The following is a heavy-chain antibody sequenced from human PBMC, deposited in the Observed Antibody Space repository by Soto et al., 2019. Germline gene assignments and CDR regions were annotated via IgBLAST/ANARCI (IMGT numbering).Heavy chain of an antibody. D-gene: IGHD2-15*01. CDR2: IKQDGSEK. J-gene: IGHJ4*02. V-gene: IGHV3-7*01. CDR3: ARDGWVVAAYFDY. Sequence: GGSLRLSCAASGFTFSSYWMSWVRQAPGKGLEWVANIKQDGSEKYYVDSVEGRFTISRDNAKNSLYLQMNSLRAEDTAVYYCARDGWVVAAYFDYWGQGTLVTVSS. CDR1: GFTFSSYW.